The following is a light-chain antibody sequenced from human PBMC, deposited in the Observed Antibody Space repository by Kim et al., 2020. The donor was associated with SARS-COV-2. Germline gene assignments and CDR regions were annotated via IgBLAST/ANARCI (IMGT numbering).Light chain of an antibody. CDR3: QQRYSWPRT. V-gene: IGKV3-11*01. J-gene: IGKJ1*01. CDR1: QGISTC. CDR2: DTS. Sequence: SPGEKATLSCRAGQGISTCLAWYQQRLGQAPKLLIYDTSKRAGGVPARFSASGSGTDFTLTISSLEPDDFATYYCQQRYSWPRTFGQGTKVDIK.